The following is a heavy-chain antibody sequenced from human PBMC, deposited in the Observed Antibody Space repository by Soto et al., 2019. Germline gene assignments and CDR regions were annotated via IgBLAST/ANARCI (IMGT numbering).Heavy chain of an antibody. J-gene: IGHJ4*02. CDR1: GYTFTSYA. CDR3: ARGGLRYFDWLLWLDY. CDR2: INAGNGNT. D-gene: IGHD3-9*01. Sequence: GASVKVSCKASGYTFTSYAMHWVRQAPGQRLEWMGWINAGNGNTKYSQKFQGRVTITRDTSASTAYMELSSLRSEDTAVYYCARGGLRYFDWLLWLDYWGQGTLVTVSS. V-gene: IGHV1-3*01.